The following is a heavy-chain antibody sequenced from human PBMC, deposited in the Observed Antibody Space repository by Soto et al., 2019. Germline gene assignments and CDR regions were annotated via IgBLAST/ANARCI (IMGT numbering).Heavy chain of an antibody. Sequence: ASVKVSCNASGYTFTNSDINWVRQAPGQGLEWMGWMNPDSGHAAYAQKFQGRVTLTTSTSTSTVYMEMRSLGSEDTAVYYCARRPHCSGGICYYGLDNWGQGTLVTV. CDR2: MNPDSGHA. D-gene: IGHD2-15*01. CDR1: GYTFTNSD. V-gene: IGHV1-8*01. CDR3: ARRPHCSGGICYYGLDN. J-gene: IGHJ4*02.